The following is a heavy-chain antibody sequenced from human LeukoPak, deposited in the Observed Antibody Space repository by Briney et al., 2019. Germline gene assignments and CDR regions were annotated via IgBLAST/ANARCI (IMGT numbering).Heavy chain of an antibody. CDR1: GGSFSGYF. V-gene: IGHV4-34*01. CDR3: ARALHGGSYFLDY. CDR2: ISHSGST. J-gene: IGHJ4*02. Sequence: PSETLSLTCAVYGGSFSGYFWSYIRQPPGKGLEWLGEISHSGSTNYSPSLKSRVTISVDTSKNQFSLKLSSVTAADTAVYYCARALHGGSYFLDYWGQGTLVTVSS. D-gene: IGHD1-26*01.